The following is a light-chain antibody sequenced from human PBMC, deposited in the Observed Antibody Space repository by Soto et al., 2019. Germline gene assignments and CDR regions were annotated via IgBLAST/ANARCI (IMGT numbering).Light chain of an antibody. CDR1: QGISNE. J-gene: IGKJ1*01. CDR3: LQDYTSPWT. V-gene: IGKV1-6*01. CDR2: GAS. Sequence: IQMTQSPSSLSASVGDRVTITGRASQGISNELGWYQQRPGKAPKVLIYGASNLQGGVPSRFSGSASGTDFTLTISSLQPEDFATYYCLQDYTSPWTFGQGTKVEMK.